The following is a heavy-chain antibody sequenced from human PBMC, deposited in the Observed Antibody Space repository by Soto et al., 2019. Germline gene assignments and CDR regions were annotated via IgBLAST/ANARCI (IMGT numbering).Heavy chain of an antibody. CDR2: INAGNGNT. Sequence: ASVKVSCKASGYTFTSYAMHWVRQAPGQRLEWMGWINAGNGNTKYSQKFQGRVTITRDTSASTAYMELSSLRSEDTAVYYCARDRGSSGYYPHWGQGTLVTVSS. D-gene: IGHD3-22*01. CDR1: GYTFTSYA. J-gene: IGHJ4*02. CDR3: ARDRGSSGYYPH. V-gene: IGHV1-3*01.